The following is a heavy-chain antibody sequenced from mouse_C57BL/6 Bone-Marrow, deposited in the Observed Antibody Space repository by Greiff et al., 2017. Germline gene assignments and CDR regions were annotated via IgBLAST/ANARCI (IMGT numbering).Heavy chain of an antibody. CDR1: GFNIKDDY. CDR3: TAYYSNYFDY. Sequence: EGKPQRSGAELLRQGAQVRLSSPALGFNIKDDYMPWVKQRPEQGLGWIGWIDPENGDTEYASKFQGKATITADTSSNTAYLQLSSLTSEDTAVYYCTAYYSNYFDYWGQGTTLTVSS. J-gene: IGHJ2*01. D-gene: IGHD2-5*01. CDR2: IDPENGDT. V-gene: IGHV14-4*01.